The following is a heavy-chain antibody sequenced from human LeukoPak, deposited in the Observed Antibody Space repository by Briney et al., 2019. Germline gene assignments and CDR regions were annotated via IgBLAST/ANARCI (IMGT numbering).Heavy chain of an antibody. CDR2: INNPGSSA. D-gene: IGHD2-15*01. J-gene: IGHJ3*01. Sequence: GGSLRLSCAASGFTFYNYWMYWVRQAPGKGLEWISRINNPGSSATYADALKGRFTMSRDNGKNTVHLQMDGLRADDTAIYYCARTYCSPTSSLSIAFDLWGQGTMVTVSS. V-gene: IGHV3-74*03. CDR3: ARTYCSPTSSLSIAFDL. CDR1: GFTFYNYW.